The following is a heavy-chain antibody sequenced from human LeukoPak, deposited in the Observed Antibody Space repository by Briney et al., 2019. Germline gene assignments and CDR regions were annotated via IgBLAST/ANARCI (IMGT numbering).Heavy chain of an antibody. V-gene: IGHV4-39*07. CDR2: IYYSGST. D-gene: IGHD3-16*01. CDR1: GFTCSSFW. J-gene: IGHJ6*03. CDR3: ARSPGWGFYYYYYMDV. Sequence: GSLRLSCAASGFTCSSFWMSWVRQAPGKGLEWIGTIYYSGSTYYNPSLESRVTISVDTSKNQFSLKLNSVTAADTAVYYCARSPGWGFYYYYYMDVWGKGTTVTVSS.